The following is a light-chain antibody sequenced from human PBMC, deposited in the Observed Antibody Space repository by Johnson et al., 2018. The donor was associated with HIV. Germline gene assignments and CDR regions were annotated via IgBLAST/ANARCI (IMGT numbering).Light chain of an antibody. Sequence: QSVLTQPPSVSAAPGQKVTISCSGSSANIGNNYVSWYQQLPGTAPKLLIYDNNTRASGIPDRFSDSNSGTSATLGMTGLQTGDEADYYCGTCYRSLRAGFFGTRTKVTVL. CDR1: SANIGNNY. J-gene: IGLJ1*01. CDR2: DNN. V-gene: IGLV1-51*01. CDR3: GTCYRSLRAGF.